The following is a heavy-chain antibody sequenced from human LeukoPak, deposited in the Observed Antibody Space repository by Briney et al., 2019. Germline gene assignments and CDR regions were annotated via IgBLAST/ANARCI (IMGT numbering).Heavy chain of an antibody. CDR2: FYPSGST. CDR1: GDSINSYY. J-gene: IGHJ4*02. CDR3: AKGYCRGVSCYAYSFDY. V-gene: IGHV4-4*07. D-gene: IGHD2-15*01. Sequence: SETLSLTCSVSGDSINSYYWTWIRQPAGKGLEWIERFYPSGSTNYYPSLKTRVTISVDTSKSHFSLPLSSVAAADAAVYYCAKGYCRGVSCYAYSFDYWGQGTLVTVSS.